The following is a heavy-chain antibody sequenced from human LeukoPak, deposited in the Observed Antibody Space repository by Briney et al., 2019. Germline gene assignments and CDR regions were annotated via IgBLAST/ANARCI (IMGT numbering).Heavy chain of an antibody. CDR2: INHNGST. J-gene: IGHJ6*02. Sequence: PSETLSLTCAVYGGSFSGYYWSWIRQPPGKGLEWIGEINHNGSTNYYPILKSRVTISVDTSKSQCYLKLSSVTAADTAVYYCARSGRKNCYYYYYGMDVWGQGTTVTVSS. V-gene: IGHV4-34*01. D-gene: IGHD3-10*01. CDR1: GGSFSGYY. CDR3: ARSGRKNCYYYYYGMDV.